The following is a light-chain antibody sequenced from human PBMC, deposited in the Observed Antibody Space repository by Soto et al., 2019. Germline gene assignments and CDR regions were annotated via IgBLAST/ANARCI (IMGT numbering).Light chain of an antibody. Sequence: EIVMTQSPATLSVSPGEGATLSCRASQSVSSNLAWYQQKPGQAPRLLIFGASTRATGIPARFSGSGSGAEFSLTISALQSEDGAIYYCQQYSNWPLTFGGGTKVGIK. CDR2: GAS. J-gene: IGKJ4*01. CDR3: QQYSNWPLT. CDR1: QSVSSN. V-gene: IGKV3-15*01.